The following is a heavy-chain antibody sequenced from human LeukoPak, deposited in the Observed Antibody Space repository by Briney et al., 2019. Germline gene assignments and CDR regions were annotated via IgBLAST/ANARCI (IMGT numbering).Heavy chain of an antibody. CDR3: AKGFAGSGYSFLQGGFDY. V-gene: IGHV3-23*01. J-gene: IGHJ4*02. Sequence: AGGSLRLSCAASGFTFSNYAMSWVRQAPGKGLEWVSAISGSGGTTYYADSVKGRFTISRDNSRDTLFLQMNSLRAEDTAVYYCAKGFAGSGYSFLQGGFDYWGRGTLVTVSS. CDR2: ISGSGGTT. CDR1: GFTFSNYA. D-gene: IGHD3-22*01.